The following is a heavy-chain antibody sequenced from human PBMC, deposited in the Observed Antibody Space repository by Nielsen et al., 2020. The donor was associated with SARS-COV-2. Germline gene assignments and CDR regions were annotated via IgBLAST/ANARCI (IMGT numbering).Heavy chain of an antibody. D-gene: IGHD6-19*01. Sequence: GGSLRLSCAASGFTFSDYYMSWIRQAPGKGLEWVSYISSSSSYTNYADSVKGRFTISRDNAKNSLYLQMNSLRAEDTAVYYCARENGAYSSGWDFDYWGQGTLVTVSS. CDR2: ISSSSSYT. CDR3: ARENGAYSSGWDFDY. J-gene: IGHJ4*02. V-gene: IGHV3-11*06. CDR1: GFTFSDYY.